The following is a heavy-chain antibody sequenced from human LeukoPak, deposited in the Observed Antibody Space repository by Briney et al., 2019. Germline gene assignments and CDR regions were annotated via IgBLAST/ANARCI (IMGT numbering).Heavy chain of an antibody. J-gene: IGHJ4*02. CDR2: IIPIFGTA. CDR3: AFTFHSGWYSGSY. CDR1: GGTFSSYA. D-gene: IGHD6-19*01. Sequence: ASVKVSCKASGGTFSSYAISWVRQAPGQGLEWMGGIIPIFGTANYAQKFQGRVTITTDESTSTAYMELSSLRSEDTAVYYCAFTFHSGWYSGSYWGQGTLVTVSS. V-gene: IGHV1-69*05.